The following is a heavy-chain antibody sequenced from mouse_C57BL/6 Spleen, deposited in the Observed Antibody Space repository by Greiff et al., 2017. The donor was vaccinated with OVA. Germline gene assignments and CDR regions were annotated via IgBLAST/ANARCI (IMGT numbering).Heavy chain of an antibody. CDR2: ISDGGSYT. CDR1: GFTFSSYA. D-gene: IGHD1-1*01. Sequence: EVMLVESGGGLVKPGGSLKLSCAASGFTFSSYAMSWVRQTPEKRLEWVATISDGGSYTYYPDNVKGRFTISRDTAKNTLYLQMSHLKDEDTAMYYCARAGSNDGYFDVWGTGTTVTVSA. J-gene: IGHJ1*03. V-gene: IGHV5-4*03. CDR3: ARAGSNDGYFDV.